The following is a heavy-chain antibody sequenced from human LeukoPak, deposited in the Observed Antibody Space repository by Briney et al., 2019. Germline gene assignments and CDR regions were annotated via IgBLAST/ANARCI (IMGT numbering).Heavy chain of an antibody. Sequence: GGSLRLSCAASGFTYSSYEMNWVRQAPGKGLEWVANIKQDGSEKKSVDSVKGRFTISRDNAKNSLYLQMNSLRAEDTAVYYCARGGGYSGYLDFDYWGQGTLVTVSS. CDR1: GFTYSSYE. D-gene: IGHD5-12*01. J-gene: IGHJ4*02. CDR3: ARGGGYSGYLDFDY. CDR2: IKQDGSEK. V-gene: IGHV3-7*01.